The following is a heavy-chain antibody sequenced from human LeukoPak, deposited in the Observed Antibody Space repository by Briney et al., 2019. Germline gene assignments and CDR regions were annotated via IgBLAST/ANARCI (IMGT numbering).Heavy chain of an antibody. V-gene: IGHV3-21*01. CDR1: GFTFSIYS. CDR3: SRDLDCTVTTCFDGDDGLDL. J-gene: IGHJ3*01. Sequence: GGSLRLSCQASGFTFSIYSMNWVRQVPGKGLEWVSSISSQSIYIYYADSVKGRFAISRDNAKKSLYLQMNSLTAEDTAVYFCSRDLDCTVTTCFDGDDGLDLWGQGTMVTVSS. D-gene: IGHD2-8*02. CDR2: ISSQSIYI.